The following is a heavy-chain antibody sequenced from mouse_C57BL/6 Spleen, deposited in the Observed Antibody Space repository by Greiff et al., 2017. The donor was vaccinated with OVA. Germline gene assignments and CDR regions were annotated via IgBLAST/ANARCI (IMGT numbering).Heavy chain of an antibody. Sequence: EVQVVESGGGLVQPKGSLKLSCAASGFTFNTYAMHWVRQAPGQGLEWVARIRSKSSNYATYYADSVKDRFTISRDDSQSMLYLQMNNRKTEDTAMYYCVRDRDFIASYWYFDVWGTGTTVTVSS. D-gene: IGHD1-1*01. CDR3: VRDRDFIASYWYFDV. CDR1: GFTFNTYA. J-gene: IGHJ1*03. V-gene: IGHV10-3*01. CDR2: IRSKSSNYAT.